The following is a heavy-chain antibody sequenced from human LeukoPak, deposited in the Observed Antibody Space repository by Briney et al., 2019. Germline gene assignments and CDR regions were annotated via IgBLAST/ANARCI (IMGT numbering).Heavy chain of an antibody. V-gene: IGHV3-11*04. Sequence: GGSLRLSCAASGFTFSDYYMTWIRQAPGKGLEWVSYITNSGSTIFYADSVKGRFTISRDNAKNSLYVQMNSLRAEDTAVYYCARKTWSYDAFDIWGQGTMVTVSS. J-gene: IGHJ3*02. CDR3: ARKTWSYDAFDI. CDR1: GFTFSDYY. D-gene: IGHD2-8*02. CDR2: ITNSGSTI.